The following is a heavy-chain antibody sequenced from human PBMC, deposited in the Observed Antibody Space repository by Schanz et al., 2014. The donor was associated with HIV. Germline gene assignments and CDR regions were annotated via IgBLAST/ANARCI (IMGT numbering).Heavy chain of an antibody. V-gene: IGHV1-69*01. CDR2: IIPIFGTA. Sequence: QVKLVQSGAEVKRPGSTVKVSCTASGYTFTGYYMHWVRQAPGQGLEWMGGIIPIFGTANYAQKFQGRVTITADESTSTAYMELSSLRSEDTAVYYCARDLSLASSTPTLAFDIWGQGTMVTVSS. D-gene: IGHD2-2*01. J-gene: IGHJ3*02. CDR3: ARDLSLASSTPTLAFDI. CDR1: GYTFTGYY.